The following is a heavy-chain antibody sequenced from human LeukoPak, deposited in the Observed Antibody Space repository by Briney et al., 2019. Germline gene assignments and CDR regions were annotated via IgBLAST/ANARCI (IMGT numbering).Heavy chain of an antibody. Sequence: GASVKVSCKASGGTFSNYAISWVRQAPGQGLEWMGGIIPIFGTANYAQKLQGRVTMTTDTSTSTAYMELRSLRSDDTAVYYCARGPGGRSGYYPLEDNYYYYYMDVWGKGTTVTVSS. V-gene: IGHV1-69*05. D-gene: IGHD3-22*01. J-gene: IGHJ6*03. CDR1: GGTFSNYA. CDR2: IIPIFGTA. CDR3: ARGPGGRSGYYPLEDNYYYYYMDV.